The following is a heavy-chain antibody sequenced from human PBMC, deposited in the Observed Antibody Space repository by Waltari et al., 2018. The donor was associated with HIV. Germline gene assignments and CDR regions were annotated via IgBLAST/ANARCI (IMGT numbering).Heavy chain of an antibody. Sequence: QVRQVQSGAEVKKPGASVKVSWKASGFSFPTYGYLWVRQAPGQGLGWMGFSHILTCNKDSAEKFQGIITMTGDTFTNKLYMELTTRKSDVSAIYYCVRDLSPMGKSGWYYSWGQGTVVTVSS. V-gene: IGHV1-18*04. CDR2: SHILTCNK. CDR1: GFSFPTYG. D-gene: IGHD6-19*01. CDR3: VRDLSPMGKSGWYYS. J-gene: IGHJ1*01.